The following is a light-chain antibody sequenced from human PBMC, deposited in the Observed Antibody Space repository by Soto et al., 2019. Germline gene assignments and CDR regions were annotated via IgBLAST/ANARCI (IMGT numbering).Light chain of an antibody. Sequence: QSVLTQPASVSGSPGQSITISCTGTSSDVGSYNLVSWYQQHPGKAPKLMIYEGSKRPSGVSNRFSGSKSGNTASLTISGLQAEDEADYYCCSYAGSSTPDVVLGGGTKLTVL. J-gene: IGLJ2*01. V-gene: IGLV2-23*01. CDR3: CSYAGSSTPDVV. CDR2: EGS. CDR1: SSDVGSYNL.